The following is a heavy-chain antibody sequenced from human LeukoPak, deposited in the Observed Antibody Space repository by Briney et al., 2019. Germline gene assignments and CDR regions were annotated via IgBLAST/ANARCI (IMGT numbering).Heavy chain of an antibody. D-gene: IGHD4-23*01. CDR3: ARGRPHGNDY. V-gene: IGHV3-74*01. CDR1: GFTLSSYA. J-gene: IGHJ4*02. Sequence: GGSLRLSCAASGFTLSSYAMSWVRQAPGKGLVWVSRIASDGSSTTYADSVKGRFSISRDNAKNTLYLQMNSLRVVDTAVYYCARGRPHGNDYWGQGTLVTVSS. CDR2: IASDGSST.